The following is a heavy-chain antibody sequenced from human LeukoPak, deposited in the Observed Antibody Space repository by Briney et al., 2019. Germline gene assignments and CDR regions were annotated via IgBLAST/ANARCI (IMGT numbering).Heavy chain of an antibody. Sequence: GGSLRLSCAASGFTFSSYAMHWVRQAPGKGLEWVAVISYDGSNKYYADSVKGRFTISRDNAKNSLYLQMNSLRAEDTAVYYCARLIYSYGCDYWGQGTLVTVSS. V-gene: IGHV3-30-3*01. D-gene: IGHD5-18*01. J-gene: IGHJ4*02. CDR2: ISYDGSNK. CDR3: ARLIYSYGCDY. CDR1: GFTFSSYA.